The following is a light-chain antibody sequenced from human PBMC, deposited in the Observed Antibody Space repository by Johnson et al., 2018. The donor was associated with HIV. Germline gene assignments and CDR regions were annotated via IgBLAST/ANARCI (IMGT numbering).Light chain of an antibody. Sequence: QPVLTQPPSVSAAPGQKVTISCSGSSSNIGNSYVSWYQQLPGTAPKLLIYDNNKRPSGVPDRFSGSKSGTSASLAISGLQSEDEADYYCAAWDDSLNGFYVFGTGTKVTVL. CDR1: SSNIGNSY. V-gene: IGLV1-51*01. CDR3: AAWDDSLNGFYV. CDR2: DNN. J-gene: IGLJ1*01.